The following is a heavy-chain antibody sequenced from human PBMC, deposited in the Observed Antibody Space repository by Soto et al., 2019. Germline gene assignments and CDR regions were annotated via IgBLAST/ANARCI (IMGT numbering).Heavy chain of an antibody. CDR1: GFTSSSYW. J-gene: IGHJ4*01. CDR2: INTDGTTT. Sequence: GGSLRLSCAVSGFTSSSYWMHWVRQAPGKGLVWVSRINTDGTTTTYADSVKGRFTISRDSAKNTLYLQMNSLRADDTAVYYCAREASSGSHRRSFFDCWGQGTLVTVSS. CDR3: AREASSGSHRRSFFDC. D-gene: IGHD3-16*02. V-gene: IGHV3-74*01.